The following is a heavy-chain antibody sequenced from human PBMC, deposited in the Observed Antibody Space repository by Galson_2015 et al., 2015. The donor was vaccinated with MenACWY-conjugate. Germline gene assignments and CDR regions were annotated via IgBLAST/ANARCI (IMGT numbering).Heavy chain of an antibody. CDR3: ARDIVATIYGMDV. CDR1: GFTFSSYS. D-gene: IGHD5-12*01. Sequence: SLRLSCAASGFTFSSYSMNWVRQAPGKGLEWVSYISSSSSTIYYADSVKGRFTISRDNAKNSLYLQMNSLRAEDTAVYYCARDIVATIYGMDVWGQGTTVTVSS. CDR2: ISSSSSTI. J-gene: IGHJ6*02. V-gene: IGHV3-48*04.